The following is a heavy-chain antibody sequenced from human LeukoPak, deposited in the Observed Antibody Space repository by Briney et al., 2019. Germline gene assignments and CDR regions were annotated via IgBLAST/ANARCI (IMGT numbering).Heavy chain of an antibody. CDR2: IYYSGST. V-gene: IGHV4-39*01. Sequence: PSETLSLTCAVSGGSISSYYWGWIRQPPGKGLEWIGSIYYSGSTYYNPSLKSRVTISVDTSKNQFSLKLSSVTAADTAVYYCARRKAVAGKLDWGQGTLVTVSS. D-gene: IGHD6-19*01. J-gene: IGHJ4*02. CDR3: ARRKAVAGKLD. CDR1: GGSISSYY.